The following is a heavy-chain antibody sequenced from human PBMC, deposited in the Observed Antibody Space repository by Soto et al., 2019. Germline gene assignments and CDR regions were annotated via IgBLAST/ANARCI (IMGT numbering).Heavy chain of an antibody. D-gene: IGHD6-13*01. CDR2: IYYSGST. Sequence: SETLSLTCTVSGGSISSSSYYWGWIRQPPGKGLEWIGSIYYSGSTYYNPSLKSRVTISVDTSKNQFSLKLSSVTAADTAVYYCARQEQPARKGFDSGGRGPLVPVSS. V-gene: IGHV4-39*01. J-gene: IGHJ4*02. CDR1: GGSISSSSYY. CDR3: ARQEQPARKGFDS.